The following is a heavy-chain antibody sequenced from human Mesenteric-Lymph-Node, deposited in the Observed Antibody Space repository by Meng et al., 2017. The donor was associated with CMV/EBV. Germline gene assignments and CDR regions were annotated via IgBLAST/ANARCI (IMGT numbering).Heavy chain of an antibody. CDR2: IHTGGKA. V-gene: IGHV3-66*02. Sequence: GGSLRLSCAASGFTVDSHHMSWVRQAPGKGLEWVSFIHTGGKAYYGESVRGRLTISRDNSKNTLYLQMNSLRTADTAVYYCARDVKSSGYWNWFDPRGQGTLVTVSS. CDR3: ARDVKSSGYWNWFDP. D-gene: IGHD3-22*01. CDR1: GFTVDSHH. J-gene: IGHJ5*02.